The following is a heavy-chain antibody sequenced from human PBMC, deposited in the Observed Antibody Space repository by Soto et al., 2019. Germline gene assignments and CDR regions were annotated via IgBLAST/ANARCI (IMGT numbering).Heavy chain of an antibody. CDR2: IYPGDSDT. CDR1: GYRFSSYW. D-gene: IGHD2-8*01. CDR3: ARQGSNGAYYYYGMDV. J-gene: IGHJ6*02. Sequence: GESLKISCKGSGYRFSSYWIAWVRQMPGKGLEWMGIIYPGDSDTIYSPSFQGQVTFSADKSTSTAYLQWSSLKASDTAMYYCARQGSNGAYYYYGMDVWGQGTSVTVSS. V-gene: IGHV5-51*01.